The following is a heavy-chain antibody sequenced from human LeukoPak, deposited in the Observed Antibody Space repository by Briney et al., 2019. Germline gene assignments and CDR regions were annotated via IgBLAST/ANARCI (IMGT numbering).Heavy chain of an antibody. J-gene: IGHJ4*02. CDR1: GFTFSSYA. CDR2: ISGSGGST. D-gene: IGHD1-20*01. CDR3: AKDPRPPFITGTTGYFDY. Sequence: RGSLRLSCAASGFTFSSYAMRWVRQAPGKGLEWVSAISGSGGSTYYADSVKGRFTISRDNSKNTLYLQMNSLRAEDTAVYYCAKDPRPPFITGTTGYFDYWGQGTLVTVSS. V-gene: IGHV3-23*01.